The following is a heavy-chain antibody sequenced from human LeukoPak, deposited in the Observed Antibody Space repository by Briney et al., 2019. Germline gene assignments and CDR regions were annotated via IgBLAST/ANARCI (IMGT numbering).Heavy chain of an antibody. CDR1: GRTFSRQY. J-gene: IGHJ4*02. CDR2: INPTGGST. D-gene: IGHD6-6*01. V-gene: IGHV1-46*01. CDR3: ARTAARRFDY. Sequence: ASVKVSCKASGRTFSRQYMHWVRRAPGQGLEWMGIINPTGGSTTYAQKFQGRVTMTRDTSTSTVYMELSSLRSDDTAVYYCARTAARRFDYWGQGTLVTVSS.